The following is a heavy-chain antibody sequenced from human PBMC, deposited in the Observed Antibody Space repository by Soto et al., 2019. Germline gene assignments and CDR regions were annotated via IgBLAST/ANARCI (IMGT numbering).Heavy chain of an antibody. CDR3: ARDDYDSSGYYYGWFDP. J-gene: IGHJ5*02. D-gene: IGHD3-22*01. CDR2: INAGNGNT. V-gene: IGHV1-3*01. CDR1: GYTFTSYA. Sequence: GASVKLPCKASGYTFTSYAIHWVRQAPGQRIEWMGWINAGNGNTKYSQKFQGRVTITRDTSASTAYMELSSLRSEDTAVYYCARDDYDSSGYYYGWFDPWGQGTLVTVSS.